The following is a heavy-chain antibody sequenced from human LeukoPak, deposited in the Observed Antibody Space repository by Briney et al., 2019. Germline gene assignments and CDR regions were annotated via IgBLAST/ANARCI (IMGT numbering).Heavy chain of an antibody. J-gene: IGHJ3*02. CDR2: ISYDGSNK. Sequence: GGSLRLSCAASGFTFSSYAMHWVRQAPGKGLEWVAVISYDGSNKYYADSVKGRFTISRDNSKNTLYLQMNSLRAEDTAVYYCARDPNCSSTSCYHDAFDIWGQGTMVTVSS. V-gene: IGHV3-30-3*01. D-gene: IGHD2-2*01. CDR1: GFTFSSYA. CDR3: ARDPNCSSTSCYHDAFDI.